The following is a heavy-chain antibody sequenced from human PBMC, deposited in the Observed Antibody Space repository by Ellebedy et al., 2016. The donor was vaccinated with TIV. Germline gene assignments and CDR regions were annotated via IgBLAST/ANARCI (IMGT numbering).Heavy chain of an antibody. CDR1: GFAFSTYW. CDR3: ARGRGWYPYFDY. Sequence: PGGSLRLSCSASGFAFSTYWMSWVRQAPGKGLGWVANFKQEGTEKHYVDSVKGRFTISRDNAKNSVYLQMNSLRAEDTAVYYCARGRGWYPYFDYWGQGTLVTVSS. CDR2: FKQEGTEK. V-gene: IGHV3-7*01. J-gene: IGHJ4*02. D-gene: IGHD6-19*01.